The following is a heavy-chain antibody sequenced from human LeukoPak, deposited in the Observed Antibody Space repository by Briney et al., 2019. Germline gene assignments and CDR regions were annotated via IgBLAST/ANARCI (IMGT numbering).Heavy chain of an antibody. CDR1: GFTFSSYG. CDR2: ISYDGSNK. CDR3: AKWIRSGGNAGLDY. J-gene: IGHJ4*02. V-gene: IGHV3-30*18. Sequence: PGGSLRLSCAASGFTFSSYGMHWVRQAPGKGLEWVAVISYDGSNKYYADSVKGRFTISRDNSKNTLYLQMNSLRAEDTAVYYCAKWIRSGGNAGLDYWGQGTLVTVPS. D-gene: IGHD4-23*01.